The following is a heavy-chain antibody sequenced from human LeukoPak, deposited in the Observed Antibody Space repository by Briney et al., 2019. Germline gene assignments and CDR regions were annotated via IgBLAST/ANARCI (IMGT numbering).Heavy chain of an antibody. J-gene: IGHJ5*02. V-gene: IGHV1-46*01. D-gene: IGHD1-26*01. CDR3: ARGTPIRAITHLANWFDP. Sequence: ASVKVSCKASGYTFTAYHMHWVRQAPGQGLEWMGIINPSGGSTSYAQKFQGRVTMTRDTSTSTVYMELSSLRSEDTAVYYCARGTPIRAITHLANWFDPWGQGTLVTVSS. CDR2: INPSGGST. CDR1: GYTFTAYH.